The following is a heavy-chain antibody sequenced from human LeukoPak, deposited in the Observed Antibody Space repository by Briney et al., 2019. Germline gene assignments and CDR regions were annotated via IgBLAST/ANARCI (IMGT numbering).Heavy chain of an antibody. CDR3: TTYTLSRSSSWGTVAFDI. Sequence: GGSLRLSCAASGFTFSSYAMSWVRQAPGKGLEWVGRIKSKTDGGTTDYAAPVKGRFTISRDDSKNTLYLQMNSLKTEDTAVYYCTTYTLSRSSSWGTVAFDIWGQGTMVTVSS. J-gene: IGHJ3*02. CDR1: GFTFSSYA. D-gene: IGHD6-13*01. CDR2: IKSKTDGGTT. V-gene: IGHV3-15*01.